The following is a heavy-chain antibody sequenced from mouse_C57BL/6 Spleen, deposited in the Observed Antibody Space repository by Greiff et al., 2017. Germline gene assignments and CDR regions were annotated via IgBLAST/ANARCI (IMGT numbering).Heavy chain of an antibody. D-gene: IGHD1-3*01. Sequence: QVQLQQPGAELVKPGASVKLSCKASGYTFTSYWMHWVKQRPGQGLEWIGMIHPNSGSTNYNEKFKSKATLTVDKSSSTAYMQLSSLTSEDSAVYYCARSEYNEAMDYWGQGTSVTVSS. J-gene: IGHJ4*01. V-gene: IGHV1-64*01. CDR1: GYTFTSYW. CDR3: ARSEYNEAMDY. CDR2: IHPNSGST.